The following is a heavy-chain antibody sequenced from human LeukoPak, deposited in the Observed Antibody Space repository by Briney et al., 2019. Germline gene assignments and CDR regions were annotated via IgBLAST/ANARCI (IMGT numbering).Heavy chain of an antibody. Sequence: GGSLRLPCAASGFTFSSYGMHWVRQAPGKGLEWVALIWYDGNNKYYADSVKGRFTISRDNSKNTLYLQLNSLRAEDTAVYYCARQHCSGGDCYFFDWGQGTLVTVSS. D-gene: IGHD2-15*01. J-gene: IGHJ4*02. CDR2: IWYDGNNK. CDR3: ARQHCSGGDCYFFD. V-gene: IGHV3-33*01. CDR1: GFTFSSYG.